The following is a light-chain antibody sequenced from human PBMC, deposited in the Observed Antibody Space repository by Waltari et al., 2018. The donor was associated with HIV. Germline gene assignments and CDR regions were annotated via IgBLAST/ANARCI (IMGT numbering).Light chain of an antibody. Sequence: DIQMTQSPSSLSASVGDRGTITCRASQSIDTYLNWYQQKPGKAPKLLMYSASSLQSGVPSRFSGSGSGTDFTLTISSLQPEDCATYYCQQSYSTPFTFGLGTRLEIK. J-gene: IGKJ2*01. V-gene: IGKV1-39*01. CDR3: QQSYSTPFT. CDR1: QSIDTY. CDR2: SAS.